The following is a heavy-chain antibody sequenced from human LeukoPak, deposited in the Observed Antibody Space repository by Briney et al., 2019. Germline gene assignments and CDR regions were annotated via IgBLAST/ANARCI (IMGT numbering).Heavy chain of an antibody. D-gene: IGHD2-2*02. V-gene: IGHV4-59*01. CDR3: ARELLYGFDP. J-gene: IGHJ5*02. CDR1: GGSISSYY. CDR2: IYYSGST. Sequence: SETLSLTCTVSGGSISSYYWSWIRQPPGKGLEWIGYIYYSGSTNYNPSLKSRVTISVDTSKDQFSLKLSSVTAADTAVYYCARELLYGFDPWGQGTLVIVSS.